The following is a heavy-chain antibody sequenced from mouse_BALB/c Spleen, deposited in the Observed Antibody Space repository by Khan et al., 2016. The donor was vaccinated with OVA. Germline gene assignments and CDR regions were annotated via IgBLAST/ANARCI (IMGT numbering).Heavy chain of an antibody. V-gene: IGHV1-4*01. CDR1: GYTFTSYT. CDR2: INPTNGYT. J-gene: IGHJ3*01. Sequence: QVQLKQSGAELARPGAPVKMSCKASGYTFTSYTIHWIKKRPGQGLEWIGYINPTNGYTNYNQKFKDKATLTTDKSSTTAYLQLSSLTSDDSAVYNGVRDGAYHRNDGWFAYWGQGTLVTVSA. CDR3: VRDGAYHRNDGWFAY. D-gene: IGHD2-14*01.